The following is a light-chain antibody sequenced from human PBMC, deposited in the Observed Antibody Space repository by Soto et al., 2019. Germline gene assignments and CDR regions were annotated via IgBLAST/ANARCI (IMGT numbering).Light chain of an antibody. CDR3: SSYTSSSTRV. J-gene: IGLJ3*02. Sequence: QSALTQPASVSGSPGQSITISCTGTSSDVGGYNYVSWYQQHPGKATKLMIYEVSNRPSGVSNRFSGSKSGNTASLTISGIQAENEADYYCSSYTSSSTRVFGVGTKMTVL. V-gene: IGLV2-14*01. CDR1: SSDVGGYNY. CDR2: EVS.